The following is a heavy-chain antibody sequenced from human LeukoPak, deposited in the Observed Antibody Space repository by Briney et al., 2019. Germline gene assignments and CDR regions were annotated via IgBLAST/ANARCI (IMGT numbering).Heavy chain of an antibody. Sequence: SETLSLTCTVSGDSISSYYWSWIRQPPGKGLEWIGYIYYSGSTNYNPSLKSRVTISVDTSKNQFSLKLSSVTAADTAVYYCARGDQWLVSYFDYWGQGTLVTVSS. CDR2: IYYSGST. D-gene: IGHD6-19*01. CDR3: ARGDQWLVSYFDY. V-gene: IGHV4-59*01. CDR1: GDSISSYY. J-gene: IGHJ4*02.